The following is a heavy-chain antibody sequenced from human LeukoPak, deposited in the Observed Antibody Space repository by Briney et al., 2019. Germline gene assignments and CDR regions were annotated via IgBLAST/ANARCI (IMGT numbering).Heavy chain of an antibody. CDR3: AKVSEGYYDSSGYYYEPYYFDY. J-gene: IGHJ4*02. CDR2: ISSSGSTI. Sequence: GGSLRLSCAASGFTFSSYEMNWVRQAPGKGLEWVSYISSSGSTIYYADSVKGRFTISRDNSKNTLYLQMNSLRAEDTAVYYCAKVSEGYYDSSGYYYEPYYFDYWGQGTLVTVSS. D-gene: IGHD3-22*01. CDR1: GFTFSSYE. V-gene: IGHV3-48*03.